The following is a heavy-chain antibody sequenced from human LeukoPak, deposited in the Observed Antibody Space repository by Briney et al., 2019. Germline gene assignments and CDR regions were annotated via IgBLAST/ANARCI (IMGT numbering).Heavy chain of an antibody. V-gene: IGHV1-2*06. Sequence: ASVTVSCKASGYTFTDYYIHWMRQAPGQGVECMGRINPNSGAATYAQKFQGRVTMTRDTSISTHYLEVSRLRSDDTAVYYCAREGTIFGVAPFDYWGQGTLVTVSS. J-gene: IGHJ4*02. CDR3: AREGTIFGVAPFDY. D-gene: IGHD3-3*01. CDR2: INPNSGAA. CDR1: GYTFTDYY.